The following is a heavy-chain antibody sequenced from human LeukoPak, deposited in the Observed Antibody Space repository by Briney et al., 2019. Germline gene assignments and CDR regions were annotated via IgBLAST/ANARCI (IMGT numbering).Heavy chain of an antibody. V-gene: IGHV3-7*01. Sequence: GGSLRLSCAASGFTFSTYGMSWVRQAPGRGLEWVADINEDGGTKYSVDSVKGRFTISRDNAKGSLYLQMNSLRAEDTAVYYCARDTYYYDSSGYYSGRRYYYYYMDVWGKGTTVTVSS. D-gene: IGHD3-22*01. CDR1: GFTFSTYG. CDR3: ARDTYYYDSSGYYSGRRYYYYYMDV. J-gene: IGHJ6*03. CDR2: INEDGGTK.